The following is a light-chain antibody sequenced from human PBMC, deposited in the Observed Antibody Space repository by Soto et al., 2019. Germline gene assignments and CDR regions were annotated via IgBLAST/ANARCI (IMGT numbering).Light chain of an antibody. V-gene: IGKV3-20*01. CDR3: QQYGSSFT. J-gene: IGKJ3*01. CDR2: GAS. Sequence: EIVLTQSPGTLSLSPGERATLSCRASQSVSSSYLAWYQQKPSQAPRLLIYGASSRATGIPDRFSGSGSGTDFTLTISRLEPEDFAVYYCQQYGSSFTFGPGTKVDIK. CDR1: QSVSSSY.